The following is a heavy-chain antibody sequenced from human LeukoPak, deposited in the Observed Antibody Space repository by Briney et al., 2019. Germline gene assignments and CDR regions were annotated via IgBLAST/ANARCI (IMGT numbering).Heavy chain of an antibody. CDR1: GGTFSSYA. V-gene: IGHV1-69*06. CDR2: IIPIFGTA. Sequence: GASVKVSCKASGGTFSSYAISWVRQAPGQGLEWMGGIIPIFGTANYAQKFQGRVTITADKSTSTAYMELSSLRSEDTAVYYCARVGPLRYFDWYVLDYWGQGTLVTVSS. J-gene: IGHJ4*02. CDR3: ARVGPLRYFDWYVLDY. D-gene: IGHD3-9*01.